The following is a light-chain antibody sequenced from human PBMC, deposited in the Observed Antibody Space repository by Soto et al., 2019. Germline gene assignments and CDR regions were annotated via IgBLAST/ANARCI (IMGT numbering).Light chain of an antibody. CDR3: QQYGRSPRT. J-gene: IGKJ4*01. V-gene: IGKV3-20*01. CDR2: VAS. CDR1: QSVRSNE. Sequence: EIVLTQSPGTLSLSPGERATLSCRASQSVRSNELAWYQQKPGQAPRLLIYVASSRATAIPDRVSGSGSGTDFTLTISRLEPDDFAVYYCQQYGRSPRTFGGGTKVE.